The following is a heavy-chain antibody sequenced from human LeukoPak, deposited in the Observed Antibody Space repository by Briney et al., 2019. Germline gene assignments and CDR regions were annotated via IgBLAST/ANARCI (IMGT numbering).Heavy chain of an antibody. J-gene: IGHJ4*02. CDR3: ARERDDYGDYDPRLTRHFDY. V-gene: IGHV3-48*04. CDR2: ISSSSSTI. D-gene: IGHD4-17*01. CDR1: GFTFSSYS. Sequence: PGGSLRLSCAASGFTFSSYSMNWVRQAPGKGLEWVSYISSSSSTIYYADSVKGRFTISRDNAKNSLYLQMNSLRAEDTAVYYCARERDDYGDYDPRLTRHFDYWGQGTLVTVSS.